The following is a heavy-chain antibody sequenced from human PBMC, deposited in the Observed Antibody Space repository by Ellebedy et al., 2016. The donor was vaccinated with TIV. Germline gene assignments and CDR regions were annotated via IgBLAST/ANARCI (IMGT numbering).Heavy chain of an antibody. Sequence: GESLKISCKGSGYRFTNYWIAWVRQMPGKGLEWVGIIYPGDSDNRYSPSFQGQVTISADKSISTAYLQWSSLKASDTAMYYCARHPDDAFDIWGQGTMVTVSS. D-gene: IGHD1-14*01. CDR2: IYPGDSDN. CDR1: GYRFTNYW. V-gene: IGHV5-51*01. CDR3: ARHPDDAFDI. J-gene: IGHJ3*02.